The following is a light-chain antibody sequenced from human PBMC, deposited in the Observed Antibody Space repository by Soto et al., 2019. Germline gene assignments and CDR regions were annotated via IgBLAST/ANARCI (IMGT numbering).Light chain of an antibody. CDR2: DDS. Sequence: SYEVTQPPSVSVAPGQTARIPCGGNNIGTKSVHWYRQRPGQAPVLVVHDDSDRPSGIPERFSGSNSGNTATLTISRVEAGDEADYYCLVWDSSRDHQVFGGGTKLTVL. V-gene: IGLV3-21*02. CDR1: NIGTKS. J-gene: IGLJ2*01. CDR3: LVWDSSRDHQV.